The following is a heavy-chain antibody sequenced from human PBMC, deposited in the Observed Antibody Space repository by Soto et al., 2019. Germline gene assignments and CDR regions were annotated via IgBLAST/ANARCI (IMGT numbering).Heavy chain of an antibody. D-gene: IGHD3-3*01. V-gene: IGHV3-74*01. Sequence: GGSLRLSCAASGLTFSSYWMHWVRQAPGKGLVWVSRINSDGSSTSYADSVKGRFTISRDNAKNTLYLQMNSLRAEDTAVYYCERDPPGPIFGVVLYYYGMDVWGKGTTVTVSS. J-gene: IGHJ6*04. CDR1: GLTFSSYW. CDR2: INSDGSST. CDR3: ERDPPGPIFGVVLYYYGMDV.